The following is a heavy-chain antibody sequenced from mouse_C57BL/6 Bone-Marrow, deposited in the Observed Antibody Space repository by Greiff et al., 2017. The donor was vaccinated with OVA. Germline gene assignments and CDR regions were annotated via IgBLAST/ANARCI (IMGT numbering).Heavy chain of an antibody. CDR3: ARRSSGYRDYFDY. V-gene: IGHV1-64*01. CDR2: IHPNSGST. D-gene: IGHD3-2*02. J-gene: IGHJ2*01. Sequence: QVQLQQPGAELVKPGASVKLSCKASGYTFTSYWMHWVKQRPGQGLEWIGMIHPNSGSTNYNEKFKSKATLTVDKSSSTAYMQLSSLTSEDSAVYDCARRSSGYRDYFDYWGRGTTLTVTA. CDR1: GYTFTSYW.